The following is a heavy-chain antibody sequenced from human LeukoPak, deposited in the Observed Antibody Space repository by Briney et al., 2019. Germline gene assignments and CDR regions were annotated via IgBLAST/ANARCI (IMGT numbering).Heavy chain of an antibody. CDR3: ARSLRGQQWPNYYYYYYMDV. D-gene: IGHD6-19*01. CDR2: TYYRSKWYN. J-gene: IGHJ6*03. Sequence: SQTLSLTCAISGDSVSSNSAAWNWIRQSPSRGLEWLGRTYYRSKWYNDYAGSVKSRITINPDTSKNQVSLQLNSVTPEDTAVYYCARSLRGQQWPNYYYYYYMDVWGKGTTVTISS. V-gene: IGHV6-1*01. CDR1: GDSVSSNSAA.